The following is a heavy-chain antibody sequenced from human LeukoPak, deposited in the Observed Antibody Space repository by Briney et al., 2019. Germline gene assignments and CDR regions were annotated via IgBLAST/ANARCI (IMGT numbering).Heavy chain of an antibody. D-gene: IGHD3-9*01. J-gene: IGHJ4*02. Sequence: SETLSLTCTVSGGSVSSGSYYRTWIRQPPGKGLEWIGYIYYSGSTNYNPSLKSRVTISVDTSKNQFSLKLSSVTAADTGVYYCARSLTGLDYWGQGALVTVSS. CDR2: IYYSGST. CDR1: GGSVSSGSYY. V-gene: IGHV4-61*01. CDR3: ARSLTGLDY.